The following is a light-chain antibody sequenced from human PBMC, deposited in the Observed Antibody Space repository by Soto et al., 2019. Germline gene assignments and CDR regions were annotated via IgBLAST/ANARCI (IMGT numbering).Light chain of an antibody. J-gene: IGLJ3*02. CDR1: GSDVGGYNY. Sequence: QSALTQPPSASGSPGQSVTISCTGTGSDVGGYNYVSWYQQHPGKAPKLIIYEVSQRPSGVPDRFSGSKSGNTASLTVSGLQAEDEADYYCSSYAGSNFWVFGGGTQLTVL. CDR3: SSYAGSNFWV. V-gene: IGLV2-8*01. CDR2: EVS.